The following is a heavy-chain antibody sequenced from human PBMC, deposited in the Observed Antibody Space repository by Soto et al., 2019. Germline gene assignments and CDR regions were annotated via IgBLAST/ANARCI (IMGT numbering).Heavy chain of an antibody. J-gene: IGHJ4*02. CDR2: ISSSSSTI. V-gene: IGHV3-48*01. CDR3: AREEYSSSTWAY. D-gene: IGHD6-6*01. Sequence: GSLRLSCAASGFTFSSYSMNWVRQAPGKGLEWVSYISSSSSTIYYADSVKGLFTISRDNAKNSLYLQMNSLRAEDTAVYYCAREEYSSSTWAYWGQGTLVTVSS. CDR1: GFTFSSYS.